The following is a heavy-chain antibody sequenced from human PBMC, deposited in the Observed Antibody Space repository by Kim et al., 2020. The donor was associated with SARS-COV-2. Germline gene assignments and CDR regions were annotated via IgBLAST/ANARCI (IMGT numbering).Heavy chain of an antibody. CDR3: ARRGLYGSGSYYTP. Sequence: SETLSLTCTVSGGSISSSSYYWGWIRQPPGKGLEWIGSIYYSGSTYYNPSLKSRVTISVDTSKNQFSLKLSSVTAADTAVYYCARRGLYGSGSYYTPWGQGTLVTVSS. D-gene: IGHD3-10*01. CDR2: IYYSGST. CDR1: GGSISSSSYY. V-gene: IGHV4-39*01. J-gene: IGHJ5*02.